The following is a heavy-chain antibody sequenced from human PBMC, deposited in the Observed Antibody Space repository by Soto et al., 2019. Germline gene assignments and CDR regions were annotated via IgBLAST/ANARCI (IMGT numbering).Heavy chain of an antibody. D-gene: IGHD6-19*01. Sequence: EVQLVESGGGLVKPGGSLRLSCAASGFTFNTYSMNWVRQTPGKGLEWVASITTSSSFIYYADSVKDRFTISRDNAKNSLYLQMNSLRAEDTARYYCARDSLTWLVAKYWYFDLWGRGTPVTVSS. CDR1: GFTFNTYS. V-gene: IGHV3-21*01. J-gene: IGHJ2*01. CDR2: ITTSSSFI. CDR3: ARDSLTWLVAKYWYFDL.